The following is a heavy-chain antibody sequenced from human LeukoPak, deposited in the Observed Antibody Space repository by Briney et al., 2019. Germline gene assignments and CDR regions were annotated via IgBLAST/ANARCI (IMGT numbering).Heavy chain of an antibody. CDR2: ISRSGSTI. CDR3: EIMERVRGVLGAFDI. D-gene: IGHD3-10*01. CDR1: GFTFSDYY. J-gene: IGHJ3*02. V-gene: IGHV3-11*04. Sequence: PGGSLRLSCAASGFTFSDYYMSWIRQAPGKGLGWVSYISRSGSTIYYADSVKGRFTIYRDNAKNSLYLQMNSLRAEDTAVYYCEIMERVRGVLGAFDIWGQGTMVTVSS.